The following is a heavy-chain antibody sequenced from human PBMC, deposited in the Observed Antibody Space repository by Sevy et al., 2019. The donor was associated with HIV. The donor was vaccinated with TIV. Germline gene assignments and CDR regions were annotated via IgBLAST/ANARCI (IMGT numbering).Heavy chain of an antibody. V-gene: IGHV3-7*03. J-gene: IGHJ4*02. CDR3: ARAFRREAYTPDY. Sequence: GGSLRLSCAASGFIFSDYWMTWVRQAPGKGLELVATIRLDGSARYYASSVKGRFTISRDNAKNSLFLQMNSLRVEDTAVYYCARAFRREAYTPDYWGQGSLVTVSS. CDR1: GFIFSDYW. D-gene: IGHD4-4*01. CDR2: IRLDGSAR.